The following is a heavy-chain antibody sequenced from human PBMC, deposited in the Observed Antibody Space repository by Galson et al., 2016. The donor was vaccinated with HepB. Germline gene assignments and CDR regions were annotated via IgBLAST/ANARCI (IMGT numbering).Heavy chain of an antibody. CDR2: ISSSSSYI. J-gene: IGHJ3*01. D-gene: IGHD3-9*01. CDR3: AKEGRDILTGYYNGDAFDL. Sequence: SLRLSCAASGFTFSSYSMNWVRQAPGKGLEWVSSISSSSSYIYYADSVKGRFTISRDNSKNTLYLQMNSLRAEDTAVYYCAKEGRDILTGYYNGDAFDLWGQGTMVTVSS. CDR1: GFTFSSYS. V-gene: IGHV3-21*04.